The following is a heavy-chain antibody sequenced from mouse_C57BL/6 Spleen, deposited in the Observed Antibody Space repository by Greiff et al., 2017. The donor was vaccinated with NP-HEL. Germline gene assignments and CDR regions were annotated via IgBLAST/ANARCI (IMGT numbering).Heavy chain of an antibody. CDR1: GYTFTSYW. J-gene: IGHJ3*01. CDR3: ARDRDYYGSRTWFAY. V-gene: IGHV1-52*01. D-gene: IGHD1-1*01. Sequence: VQLQQPGAELVRPGSSVKLSCKASGYTFTSYWMHWVKQRPIQGLEWIGNIDPSDSETHYNQKFKDKATLTVDKSSSTAYMQLSSLTSEDSAVYYCARDRDYYGSRTWFAYWGQGTLVTVSA. CDR2: IDPSDSET.